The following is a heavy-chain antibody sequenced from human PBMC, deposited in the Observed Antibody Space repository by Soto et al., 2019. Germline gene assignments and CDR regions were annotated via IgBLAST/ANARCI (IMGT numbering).Heavy chain of an antibody. D-gene: IGHD3-16*01. CDR2: ISSYGSDT. J-gene: IGHJ6*02. V-gene: IGHV3-74*01. CDR1: GFTFSRYW. CDR3: ASNYAYAEVYYWYGIDV. Sequence: EVQLVESGGGLVLPGGSLRLSCAASGFTFSRYWMHWVRQAPGKGLVWVSRISSYGSDTHYADSVKGRFTISRDNAKNMLYLQMNSLRADDTAVYYCASNYAYAEVYYWYGIDVWGQGTTVTVSS.